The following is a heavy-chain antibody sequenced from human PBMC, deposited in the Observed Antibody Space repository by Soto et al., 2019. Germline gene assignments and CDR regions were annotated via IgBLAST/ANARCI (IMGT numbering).Heavy chain of an antibody. Sequence: QVQLQQGGAGLLKPSETLSLTCAVYGGAFRGYYWSWIRQPPGKGLEWLGEINDSGSTNYNPSLKSRITISLDTSKKEISLRLSSVTAADTAVYSCARERGRYCSGESCYPFGPWGQGALVTVSS. D-gene: IGHD2-15*01. CDR1: GGAFRGYY. J-gene: IGHJ5*02. V-gene: IGHV4-34*01. CDR3: ARERGRYCSGESCYPFGP. CDR2: INDSGST.